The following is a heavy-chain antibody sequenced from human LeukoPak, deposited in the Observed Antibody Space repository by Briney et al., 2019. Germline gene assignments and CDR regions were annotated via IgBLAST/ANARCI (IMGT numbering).Heavy chain of an antibody. CDR1: GGSISSYY. CDR3: ARDSVDTAMEHYFDY. CDR2: IYYSGST. V-gene: IGHV4-59*01. Sequence: SETLSLTCTVSGGSISSYYWSWIRQPPGKGLEWIGYIYYSGSTNYNPSLKSRVTISVDTSKNQFSLKLSSVTAADTAVYYCARDSVDTAMEHYFDYWGQGTLVTVSS. D-gene: IGHD5-18*01. J-gene: IGHJ4*02.